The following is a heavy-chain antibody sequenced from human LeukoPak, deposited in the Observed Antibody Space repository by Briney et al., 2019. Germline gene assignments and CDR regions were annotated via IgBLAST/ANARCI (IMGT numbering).Heavy chain of an antibody. Sequence: PSETLSLTCAVYGGSFSGYYWSWIRQPPGKGLEWIGEINHSGSTNYNPSLKSRVTISVDTSKNQFSLKLSSVTAADTALYYCARRLGYYDFWSGSNWFDPWGQGTLVTVSS. CDR2: INHSGST. V-gene: IGHV4-34*01. CDR3: ARRLGYYDFWSGSNWFDP. J-gene: IGHJ5*02. D-gene: IGHD3-3*01. CDR1: GGSFSGYY.